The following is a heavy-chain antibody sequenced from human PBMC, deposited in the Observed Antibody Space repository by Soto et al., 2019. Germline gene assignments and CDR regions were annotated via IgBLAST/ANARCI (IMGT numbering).Heavy chain of an antibody. CDR1: GFTFSSYA. V-gene: IGHV3-30-3*01. CDR3: ARDIVVVPADMTYGMDV. J-gene: IGHJ6*02. CDR2: ISYDGSNK. D-gene: IGHD2-2*01. Sequence: GGSLRLSCAASGFTFSSYAMHWVRQAPGKGLEWVAVISYDGSNKYYADSVKGRFTISRDNSKNTLYLQMNSLRAEDTAVYYCARDIVVVPADMTYGMDVWGQGTTVTVSS.